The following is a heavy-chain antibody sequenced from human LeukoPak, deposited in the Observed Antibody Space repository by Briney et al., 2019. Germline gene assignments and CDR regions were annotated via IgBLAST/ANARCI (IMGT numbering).Heavy chain of an antibody. CDR1: GGSISSYY. V-gene: IGHV4-59*01. CDR3: ARGPRVFAFDI. J-gene: IGHJ3*02. Sequence: PSETLSLTCTVSGGSISSYYWNWIRQPPGKGLEWIGYIYYTGSTNYNPSLKSRVTISLDTSKNQFSLKLSSVTAADTAVYYCARGPRVFAFDIWGQGTMVTVSS. CDR2: IYYTGST.